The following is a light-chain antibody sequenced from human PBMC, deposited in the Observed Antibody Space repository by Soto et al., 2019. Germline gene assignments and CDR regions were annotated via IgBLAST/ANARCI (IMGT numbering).Light chain of an antibody. Sequence: QSALTQPASVSGSPGQSITISCTGTSSDGGGYNYVSWYQQHPGKAPKLMIYEVSNRPSGVSNRFSGSKSGNTASLTISGLQAEDEADYYCSSYTSSSNRVFGGGTKLTVL. J-gene: IGLJ3*02. CDR1: SSDGGGYNY. CDR3: SSYTSSSNRV. V-gene: IGLV2-14*01. CDR2: EVS.